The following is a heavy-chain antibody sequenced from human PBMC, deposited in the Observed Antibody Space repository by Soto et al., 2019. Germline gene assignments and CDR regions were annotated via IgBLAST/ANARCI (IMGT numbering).Heavy chain of an antibody. CDR3: ARLRDSDGMDV. CDR1: GGTFSSYT. CDR2: IIPILGIA. J-gene: IGHJ6*02. V-gene: IGHV1-69*02. D-gene: IGHD1-26*01. Sequence: QVQLVQSGAEVKKPGSSVKVSCKASGGTFSSYTISWVRQAPGQGLERMGRIIPILGIAKYAQKFQVRVTITADKSTSTAYMELSSLRSEDTAVYYCARLRDSDGMDVWGQGTTVTVSS.